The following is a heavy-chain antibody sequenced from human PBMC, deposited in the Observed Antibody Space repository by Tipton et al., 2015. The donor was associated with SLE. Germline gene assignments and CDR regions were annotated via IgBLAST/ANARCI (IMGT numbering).Heavy chain of an antibody. J-gene: IGHJ5*02. D-gene: IGHD5-12*01. CDR2: IYYSGST. CDR1: GGSISSHY. Sequence: TLSLTCTVSGGSISSHYWSWIRQPPGKGLEWIGYIYYSGSTNYNPPLKSRVTISVDTSKNQFSLKLSSVTAADTAVYYCARDVVATANWFDPWGQGTLVTVSS. V-gene: IGHV4-59*11. CDR3: ARDVVATANWFDP.